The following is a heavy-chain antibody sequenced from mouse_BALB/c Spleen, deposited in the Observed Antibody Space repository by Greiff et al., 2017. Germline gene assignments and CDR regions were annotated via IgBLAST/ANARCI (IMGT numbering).Heavy chain of an antibody. CDR1: GYSITSDYA. V-gene: IGHV3-2*02. J-gene: IGHJ2*01. CDR3: ARGGGGYFDY. Sequence: EVQGVESGPGLVKPSQSLSLTCTVTGYSITSDYAWNWIRQFPGNKLEWMGYISYSGSTSYNPSLKSRISITRDTSKNQFFLQLNSVTTEDTATYYCARGGGGYFDYWGQGTTLTVSS. CDR2: ISYSGST.